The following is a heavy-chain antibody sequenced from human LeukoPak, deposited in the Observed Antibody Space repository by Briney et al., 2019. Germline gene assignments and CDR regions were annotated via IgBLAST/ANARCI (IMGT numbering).Heavy chain of an antibody. V-gene: IGHV3-23*01. Sequence: GGSLRLSCAASGFTFSSYAMSWVRQAPGKGLEWVSAISGSGGSTYYADSVKGRFTISRDNAKNSLYLQMNSLRAEDTAVYYCASPGYCSGGSCYLSPDAFDIWGQGTMVTVSS. CDR2: ISGSGGST. CDR1: GFTFSSYA. CDR3: ASPGYCSGGSCYLSPDAFDI. D-gene: IGHD2-15*01. J-gene: IGHJ3*02.